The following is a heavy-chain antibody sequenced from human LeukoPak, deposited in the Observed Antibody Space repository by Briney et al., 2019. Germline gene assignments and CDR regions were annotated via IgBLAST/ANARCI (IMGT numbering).Heavy chain of an antibody. CDR1: ALTFSSFG. CDR3: ARPYYGSGSSLYYYGMDV. J-gene: IGHJ6*02. D-gene: IGHD3-10*01. CDR2: ISSSSTNI. V-gene: IGHV3-21*01. Sequence: GGSLRLSCAASALTFSSFGMSWVRQAPGKGLEWVSSISSSSTNIYYADSVKGRFTISRDNAKNSLYLQMNSLRAEDTAVYYCARPYYGSGSSLYYYGMDVWGQGTTVTVSS.